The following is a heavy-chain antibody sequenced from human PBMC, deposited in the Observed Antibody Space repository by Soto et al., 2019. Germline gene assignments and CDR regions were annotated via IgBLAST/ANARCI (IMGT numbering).Heavy chain of an antibody. CDR3: ARGTNMIRGVTSYLGFMGV. Sequence: GGSLRLSCAASGFTFSSFAMHWVRQAPGKGLEWVAVISYDESITYFADSVKGRFTISRDNSKDTLYLQMNSLRAEDTAVFYCARGTNMIRGVTSYLGFMGVWGRGTTVTVSS. D-gene: IGHD3-10*01. CDR2: ISYDESIT. V-gene: IGHV3-30-3*01. J-gene: IGHJ6*02. CDR1: GFTFSSFA.